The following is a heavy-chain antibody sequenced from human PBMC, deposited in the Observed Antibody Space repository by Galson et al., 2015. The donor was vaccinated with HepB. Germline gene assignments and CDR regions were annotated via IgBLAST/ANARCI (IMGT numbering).Heavy chain of an antibody. V-gene: IGHV3-30*18. J-gene: IGHJ4*02. D-gene: IGHD4-17*01. CDR3: AKISTVTTPLHFDY. CDR2: ISYDGSNK. Sequence: SLRLSCAASGFTFSSYGMHWVRQAPGKGLEWVAVISYDGSNKYYADSVKGRFTISRDNSKNTLYLQMNSLRAEDTAVYYCAKISTVTTPLHFDYWGQGTLVTVSS. CDR1: GFTFSSYG.